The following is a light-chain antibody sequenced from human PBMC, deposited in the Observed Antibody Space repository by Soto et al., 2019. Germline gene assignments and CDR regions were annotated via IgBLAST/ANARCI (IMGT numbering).Light chain of an antibody. Sequence: DIQLTQSPSSLSASVGDSVTITCRASQSITSFLNWYQQKPGAAPSLLIYGASSLQSGVPARFSGRGSGTDFTLTIFSLQAEDFATYYCQQSYSTPRTCGQGTKVEVK. V-gene: IGKV1-39*01. J-gene: IGKJ1*01. CDR3: QQSYSTPRT. CDR1: QSITSF. CDR2: GAS.